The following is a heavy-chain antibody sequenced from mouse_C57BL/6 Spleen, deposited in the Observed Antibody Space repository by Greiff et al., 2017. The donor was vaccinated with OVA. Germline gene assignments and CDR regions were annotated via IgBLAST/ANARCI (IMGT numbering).Heavy chain of an antibody. CDR1: GFTFSNYW. D-gene: IGHD4-1*01. J-gene: IGHJ3*01. V-gene: IGHV6-3*01. CDR3: TGTASWFAY. Sequence: EVKVEESGGGLVQPGGSMKLSCVASGFTFSNYWMNWVRQSPVKGLEWVAQIRLKSDNYATHYAESVKGRFTISRDDSKSSVYLQMNNLRAEDTGIYYCTGTASWFAYWGQGTLVTVSA. CDR2: IRLKSDNYAT.